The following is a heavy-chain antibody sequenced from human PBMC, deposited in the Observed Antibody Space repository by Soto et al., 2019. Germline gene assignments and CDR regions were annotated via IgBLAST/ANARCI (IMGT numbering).Heavy chain of an antibody. J-gene: IGHJ4*02. CDR3: ARDTADRGDYFYY. D-gene: IGHD3-10*01. CDR2: IYYTGRT. Sequence: QVQLQESGPGLVKPSQTLSLTCTVSGDSISRGGYYWSWIRQHPGKGLEWIGYIYYTGRTYYNPSLKSRVTISVDTSKNQFSLKVSSVTAADTAVYYCARDTADRGDYFYYWGQGTLVTFSS. CDR1: GDSISRGGYY. V-gene: IGHV4-31*03.